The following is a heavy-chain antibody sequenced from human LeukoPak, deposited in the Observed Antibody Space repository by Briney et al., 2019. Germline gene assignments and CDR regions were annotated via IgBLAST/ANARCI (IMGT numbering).Heavy chain of an antibody. V-gene: IGHV4-59*08. CDR3: ARHRAPPGDDWFDP. Sequence: PSETLSLTCTVSGGSLSSYYWSCVPQPPGKGLEWIGYIYSSGGTNYNPSLKSRVTISLDTSKNQFSLKLSSVTAADTAVYYCARHRAPPGDDWFDPWGQGTLVTVSS. CDR2: IYSSGGT. J-gene: IGHJ5*02. CDR1: GGSLSSYY. D-gene: IGHD3-16*01.